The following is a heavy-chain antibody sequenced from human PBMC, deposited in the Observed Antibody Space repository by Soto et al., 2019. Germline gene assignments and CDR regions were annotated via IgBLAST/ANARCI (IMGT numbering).Heavy chain of an antibody. J-gene: IGHJ5*02. D-gene: IGHD4-17*01. CDR2: FSGTGGYT. V-gene: IGHV3-23*01. Sequence: GGSLRLSCAASGFTLSSYAMSWVRQAPGKGLEWVSTFSGTGGYTYCADSVKGRFTISRDDSKNTLFLHMNSLRAADTAVYYCARGQRALITYGPFDPWGQGTLVTVSS. CDR1: GFTLSSYA. CDR3: ARGQRALITYGPFDP.